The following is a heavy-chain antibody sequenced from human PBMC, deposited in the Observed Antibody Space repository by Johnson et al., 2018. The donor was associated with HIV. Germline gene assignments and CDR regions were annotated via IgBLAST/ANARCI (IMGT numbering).Heavy chain of an antibody. CDR3: AKAEGATSAFDI. J-gene: IGHJ3*02. Sequence: QVQLVESGGGVVQPGRSLRLSCAASGFTFSSYAMHWVRQAPGKGLQWVAFIRNDGSYKYYADSVKGRFTISRDNSKNTLYLQMNSLRAEDTAVYYCAKAEGATSAFDIWGQGTMVTVSS. V-gene: IGHV3-30*02. CDR1: GFTFSSYA. D-gene: IGHD1-26*01. CDR2: IRNDGSYK.